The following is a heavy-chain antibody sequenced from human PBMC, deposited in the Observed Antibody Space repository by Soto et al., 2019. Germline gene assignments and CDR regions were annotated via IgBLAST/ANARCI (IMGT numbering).Heavy chain of an antibody. CDR1: GGSISSYY. CDR2: IYYSGST. CDR3: ARPGEEYSGYDDAFDI. J-gene: IGHJ3*02. V-gene: IGHV4-59*01. D-gene: IGHD5-12*01. Sequence: SLTCTVSGGSISSYYWSWIRQPPGKGLEWIGYIYYSGSTNYNPSLKSRVTISVDTSKNQFSLKLSSVTAADTAVYYCARPGEEYSGYDDAFDIWGQGTMVTVS.